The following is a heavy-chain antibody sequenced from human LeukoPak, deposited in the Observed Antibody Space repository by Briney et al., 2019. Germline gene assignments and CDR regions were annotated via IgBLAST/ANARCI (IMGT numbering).Heavy chain of an antibody. D-gene: IGHD2-2*01. V-gene: IGHV1-2*02. CDR2: INPNSGGT. CDR3: ARSEKYQLLIDY. J-gene: IGHJ4*02. CDR1: GYTFTGYY. Sequence: ASVKVSCKASGYTFTGYYMHWARQAPGQGLEWMGWINPNSGGTNYAQKFQGRVTMTRDTSISTAYMELSRLRSDDTAVYYCARSEKYQLLIDYWGQGTLVAVSS.